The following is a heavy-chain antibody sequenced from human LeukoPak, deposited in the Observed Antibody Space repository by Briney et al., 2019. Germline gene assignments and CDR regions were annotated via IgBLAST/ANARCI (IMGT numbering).Heavy chain of an antibody. CDR1: GGSISSGGYY. CDR2: IYYSGIT. D-gene: IGHD2-15*01. CDR3: ARHRVGSVDFYFDY. J-gene: IGHJ4*02. Sequence: PSQTLSLTCTVSGGSISSGGYYWSWIRQHPGKGLEWIGNIYYSGITYYNPSLKSRVTISVDTSKNQFSLKLSSVTAADTAVYYCARHRVGSVDFYFDYWGQGTLVTVSS. V-gene: IGHV4-31*03.